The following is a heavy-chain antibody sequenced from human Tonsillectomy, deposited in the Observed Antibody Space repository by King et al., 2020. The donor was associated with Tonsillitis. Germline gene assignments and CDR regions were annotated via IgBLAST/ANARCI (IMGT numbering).Heavy chain of an antibody. D-gene: IGHD2-15*01. CDR3: ARLLGPTGWFDP. J-gene: IGHJ5*02. Sequence: VQLQESGPGLVKPSETLSLTCTVSGGSISSYYWSWIRQPPGKGLEWIGYIYYSGSTSYNPSLKSRVTISVDTSKNQFSLKLSSVTAADTAVYYCARLLGPTGWFDPWGQGTLVTVSS. CDR1: GGSISSYY. CDR2: IYYSGST. V-gene: IGHV4-59*01.